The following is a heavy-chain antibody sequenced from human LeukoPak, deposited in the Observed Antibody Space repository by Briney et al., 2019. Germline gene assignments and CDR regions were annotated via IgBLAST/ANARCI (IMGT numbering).Heavy chain of an antibody. V-gene: IGHV4-59*01. J-gene: IGHJ3*02. CDR2: VYYSGNT. Sequence: SETLSLTCTVSGGSISGFYWNWIRQPPGKGLEWIGYVYYSGNTNYNPSLESRVTISLDTSKNQFSLKLRSVTAADTAVYYCARDTRDAFDIWGQGTMVTVSS. CDR1: GGSISGFY. CDR3: ARDTRDAFDI.